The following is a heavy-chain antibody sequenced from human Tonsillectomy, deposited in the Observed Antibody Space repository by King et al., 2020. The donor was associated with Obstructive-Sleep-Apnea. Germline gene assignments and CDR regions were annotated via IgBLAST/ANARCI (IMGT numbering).Heavy chain of an antibody. Sequence: VQLVESGGGLVQPGGSLRLSCAASGFTFSSYAMSWVRQAPGKGLEWVSAISGSGGSTYYADSVKGRFTISRDNSKNTRYLQMNSLRAEDTAVYYCAKDSLAGAAYDLNVDAFDIWGQGTMVTVSS. D-gene: IGHD2-15*01. J-gene: IGHJ3*02. CDR1: GFTFSSYA. CDR2: ISGSGGST. V-gene: IGHV3-23*04. CDR3: AKDSLAGAAYDLNVDAFDI.